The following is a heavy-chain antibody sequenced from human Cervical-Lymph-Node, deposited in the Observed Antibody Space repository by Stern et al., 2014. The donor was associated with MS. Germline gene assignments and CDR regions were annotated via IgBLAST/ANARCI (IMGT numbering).Heavy chain of an antibody. D-gene: IGHD2-8*01. J-gene: IGHJ4*02. Sequence: VQLVESGGAVVQPGRSLRLSCAASGFTLSSYGMHWVRQAPGKGMEWVTVISYDGNHKYDAASVKGRFTISRDNSKNTLHLQMNSVTPDDTAIYYCARDYEDTSMLFDHWGQGTLVTVSS. V-gene: IGHV3-30*03. CDR1: GFTLSSYG. CDR2: ISYDGNHK. CDR3: ARDYEDTSMLFDH.